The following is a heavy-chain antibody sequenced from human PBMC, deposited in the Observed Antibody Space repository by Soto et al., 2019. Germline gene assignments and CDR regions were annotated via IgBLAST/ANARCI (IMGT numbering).Heavy chain of an antibody. D-gene: IGHD3-10*01. Sequence: PGGSLRLSCAASGFTFSSYGMHWVRQAPGKGLEWVAVIWYDGSNKYYADSVKGRFTISRDNSKNTLYPQMNSLRAEDTAVYYCARDYDTMVRGVTHFDYWGQGTLVTVSS. J-gene: IGHJ4*02. CDR3: ARDYDTMVRGVTHFDY. CDR2: IWYDGSNK. V-gene: IGHV3-33*01. CDR1: GFTFSSYG.